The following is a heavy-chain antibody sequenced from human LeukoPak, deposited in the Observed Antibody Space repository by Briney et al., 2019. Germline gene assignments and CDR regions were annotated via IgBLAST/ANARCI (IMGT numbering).Heavy chain of an antibody. CDR1: GLTVSSNY. CDR3: ARGYDWDFHYFDY. CDR2: IYTGGKT. J-gene: IGHJ4*02. Sequence: PGGSLRLSCAASGLTVSSNYMSWVRQAPGKRLEWVSAIYTGGKTYYLDSVKGRFTISRDNSKNTLYLQMNRLRAEDTAVYYCARGYDWDFHYFDYWGQGTLVTVSS. D-gene: IGHD1-7*01. V-gene: IGHV3-66*01.